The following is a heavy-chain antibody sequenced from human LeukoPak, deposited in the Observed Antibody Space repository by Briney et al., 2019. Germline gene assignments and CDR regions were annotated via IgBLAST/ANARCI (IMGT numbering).Heavy chain of an antibody. V-gene: IGHV3-48*01. CDR3: ARQGVLRFLEWLLLDY. J-gene: IGHJ4*02. CDR1: GFTFSSYS. Sequence: GGSLRLSCAASGFTFSSYSMNWVRQAPGKGLEWVSYISSSSSTIYYADSVKGRFTISRDNSKNTLYLQMNSLRAEDTAVYYCARQGVLRFLEWLLLDYWGQGTLVTVSS. D-gene: IGHD3-3*01. CDR2: ISSSSSTI.